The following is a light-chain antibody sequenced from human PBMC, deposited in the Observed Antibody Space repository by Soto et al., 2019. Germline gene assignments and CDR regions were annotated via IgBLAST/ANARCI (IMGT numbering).Light chain of an antibody. Sequence: QSAPTQPPSASGSPGQSVTISCTLTSSDVGNYNYVSWYQHHPGKAPKLLIYEVSNRPSGVSNRFSGSTSGSTASLTISGLQAEDEADYHCTSYTRDIALVFGTGTKVTVL. CDR3: TSYTRDIALV. V-gene: IGLV2-14*01. CDR2: EVS. CDR1: SSDVGNYNY. J-gene: IGLJ1*01.